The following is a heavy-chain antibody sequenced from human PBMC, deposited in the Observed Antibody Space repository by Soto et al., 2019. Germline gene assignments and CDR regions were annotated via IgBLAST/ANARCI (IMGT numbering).Heavy chain of an antibody. CDR3: ARDDDFKYGMDV. V-gene: IGHV1-69*13. CDR2: IIPIFGTA. Sequence: ASVKVSCKASGGTFSSYAISWVRQAPGQGLEWMGGIIPIFGTANYAQKFQGRVTITADESTSTAYMELSSLRSEDTAVYYCARDDDFKYGMDVWGQGTTVTVSS. J-gene: IGHJ6*02. CDR1: GGTFSSYA. D-gene: IGHD3-3*01.